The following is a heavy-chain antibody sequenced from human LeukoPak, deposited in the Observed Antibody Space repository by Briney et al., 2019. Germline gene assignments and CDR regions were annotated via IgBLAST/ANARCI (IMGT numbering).Heavy chain of an antibody. CDR1: GCTFTSYA. Sequence: ASVKVSCKASGCTFTSYAMHWVRQAPGQRLEWMGWINAGNGNTKYSQKFQGRVTITRDTSASTAYTELSSLRSEDTAVYYCARQGGGPYSGSPFDYWGQGTLVTVSS. D-gene: IGHD1-26*01. V-gene: IGHV1-3*01. CDR3: ARQGGGPYSGSPFDY. J-gene: IGHJ4*02. CDR2: INAGNGNT.